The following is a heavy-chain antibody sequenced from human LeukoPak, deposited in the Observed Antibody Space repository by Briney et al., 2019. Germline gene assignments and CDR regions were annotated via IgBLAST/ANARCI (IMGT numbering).Heavy chain of an antibody. CDR2: IYSGGST. Sequence: GGSLRLSCAASGFTVSSNYMSWVRQAPGKGLEWVSVIYSGGSTYYADSVKGRFTISRDNSKNTLYLQMNSLRAEDTAVYYCARAYYDILTASDMDVWGKGTTVTISS. D-gene: IGHD3-9*01. J-gene: IGHJ6*03. CDR3: ARAYYDILTASDMDV. CDR1: GFTVSSNY. V-gene: IGHV3-66*01.